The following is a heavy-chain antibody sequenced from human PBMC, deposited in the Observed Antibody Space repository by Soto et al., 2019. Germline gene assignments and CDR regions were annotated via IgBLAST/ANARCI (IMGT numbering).Heavy chain of an antibody. D-gene: IGHD6-13*01. CDR3: AKDVVVPNTQQLVPSWFDP. V-gene: IGHV3-30*18. J-gene: IGHJ5*02. Sequence: QVQLVESGGGVVQPGRSLRLSCVASGFTFSNYGMGWVRQAPGKGLEWVAVISYDGSNKYYADSVKGRFTISRDNSKNTLYLQMNSLRAEDTAVYYCAKDVVVPNTQQLVPSWFDPWGQGTLVTVSS. CDR2: ISYDGSNK. CDR1: GFTFSNYG.